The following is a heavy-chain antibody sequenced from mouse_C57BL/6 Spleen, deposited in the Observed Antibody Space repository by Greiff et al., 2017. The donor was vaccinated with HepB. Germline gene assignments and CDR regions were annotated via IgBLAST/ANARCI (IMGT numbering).Heavy chain of an antibody. CDR1: GYSFTDYN. CDR3: ARGRTGSSGYVFDY. D-gene: IGHD3-2*02. Sequence: EVHLVESGPELVKPGASVKISCKASGYSFTDYNMNWVKQSNGKSLEWIGVINPNYGTTSYNQKFKGKATLTVDQSSSTAYMQLNSLTSEDSAVYYCARGRTGSSGYVFDYWGQGTTLTVSS. J-gene: IGHJ2*01. CDR2: INPNYGTT. V-gene: IGHV1-39*01.